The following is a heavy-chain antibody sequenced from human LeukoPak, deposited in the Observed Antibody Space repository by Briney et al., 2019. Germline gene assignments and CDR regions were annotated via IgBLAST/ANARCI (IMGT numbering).Heavy chain of an antibody. CDR1: GFTFSSYW. V-gene: IGHV3-7*01. CDR2: IKQDGSEK. J-gene: IGHJ5*02. CDR3: ARDHYYDFWSGYYTGRWFDP. Sequence: GGSLRLSCAASGFTFSSYWMSWVRQAPGKGLEWVANIKQDGSEKYYVDSVKGRFTISRDNAKNSLYLQMNSLRAEDTAVYYCARDHYYDFWSGYYTGRWFDPWGQGTLVTVSS. D-gene: IGHD3-3*01.